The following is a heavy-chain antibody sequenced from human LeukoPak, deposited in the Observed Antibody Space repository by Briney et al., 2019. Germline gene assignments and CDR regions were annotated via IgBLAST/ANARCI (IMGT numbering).Heavy chain of an antibody. CDR1: GGSFSGYY. D-gene: IGHD6-13*01. Sequence: PSETLSLTCAVYGGSFSGYYWSWIRQPPGKGLEMIGEINNSGGTNYKPSLKSRVTISVDTSKNQFSLKLSSVTAADTAVYYCARLHSSSWYYGWFDPWGQGTLVTVSS. J-gene: IGHJ5*02. V-gene: IGHV4-34*01. CDR2: INNSGGT. CDR3: ARLHSSSWYYGWFDP.